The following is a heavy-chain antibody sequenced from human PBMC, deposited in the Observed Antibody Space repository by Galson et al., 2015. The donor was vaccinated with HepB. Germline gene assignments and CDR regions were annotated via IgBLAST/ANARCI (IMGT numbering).Heavy chain of an antibody. CDR1: GGSFSGYY. CDR2: INHSGST. V-gene: IGHV4-34*01. J-gene: IGHJ4*02. Sequence: SESLSLTCAVYGGSFSGYYWSWIRQPPGKGLEWIGEINHSGSTNYNPSLKSRVTISVDTSKNQFSLKLSSVTAADTAVYYCARIKRGIVVVPAANFDYWDQLTLVTVSS. CDR3: ARIKRGIVVVPAANFDY. D-gene: IGHD2-2*01.